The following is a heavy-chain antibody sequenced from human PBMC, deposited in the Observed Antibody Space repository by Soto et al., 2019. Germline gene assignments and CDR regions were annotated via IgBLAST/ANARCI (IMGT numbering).Heavy chain of an antibody. CDR3: TTVPTPLPHYDFWSGYYAIGDYYMDV. D-gene: IGHD3-3*01. V-gene: IGHV3-15*01. Sequence: GGSLRLSCAASGFTFSNAWMSWVRQAPGKGLEWVGRIKSKTDGGTTDYAAPVKGRFTISRDDSKNTLYLQMNSLKTEDTAVYYCTTVPTPLPHYDFWSGYYAIGDYYMDVWGKGTTVTVSS. CDR1: GFTFSNAW. CDR2: IKSKTDGGTT. J-gene: IGHJ6*03.